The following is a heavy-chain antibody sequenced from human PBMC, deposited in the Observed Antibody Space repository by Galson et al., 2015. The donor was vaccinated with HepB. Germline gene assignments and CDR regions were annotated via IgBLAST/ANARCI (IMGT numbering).Heavy chain of an antibody. Sequence: SLRLSCAASGFTFSSYAMSWVRQAPGKGLEWVSAISGSGGSTYYADSVKGRFTISRDNSKNTLYLQMNSLRAEDTAVYYCAKEVGEDTAMVRGWFDPWGQGTLVTVSS. CDR2: ISGSGGST. CDR3: AKEVGEDTAMVRGWFDP. D-gene: IGHD5-18*01. J-gene: IGHJ5*02. CDR1: GFTFSSYA. V-gene: IGHV3-23*01.